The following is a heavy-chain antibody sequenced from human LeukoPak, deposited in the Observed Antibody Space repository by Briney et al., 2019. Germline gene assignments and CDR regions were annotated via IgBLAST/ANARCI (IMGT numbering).Heavy chain of an antibody. CDR1: GGSISSSSYY. V-gene: IGHV4-39*01. D-gene: IGHD3-9*01. Sequence: PSETLSLTCTVPGGSISSSSYYWGWIRQPPGKGLEWIGSIYYSGSTYYNPSLKSRVTISVDTSKNQFSLKLSSVTAADTAVYYCAGRTARYFDWSRGYFDYWGQGTLVTVSS. CDR3: AGRTARYFDWSRGYFDY. J-gene: IGHJ4*02. CDR2: IYYSGST.